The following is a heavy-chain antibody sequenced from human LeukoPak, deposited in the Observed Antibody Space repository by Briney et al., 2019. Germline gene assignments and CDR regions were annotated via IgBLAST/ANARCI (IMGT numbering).Heavy chain of an antibody. V-gene: IGHV4-38-2*02. D-gene: IGHD3-10*01. J-gene: IGHJ6*03. CDR2: IYHSGST. CDR1: GYSISSGYY. CDR3: ARGVGVSYYYYMDV. Sequence: TSETLSLTCTVSGYSISSGYYWGWIRQPPGQGLEWIGSIYHSGSTYYNPSLKSRVTISVDTSKNQFSLKLSSVTAADTAVYYCARGVGVSYYYYMDVWGKGTTVTVSS.